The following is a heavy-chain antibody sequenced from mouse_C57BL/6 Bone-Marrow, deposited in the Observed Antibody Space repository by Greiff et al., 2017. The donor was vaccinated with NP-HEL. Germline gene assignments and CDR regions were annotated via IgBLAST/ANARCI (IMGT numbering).Heavy chain of an antibody. V-gene: IGHV1-64*01. Sequence: VQLQQPGAELVKPGASVKLSCKASGYTFTSYWMHWVKQRPGQGLEWIGMIHPNSGSTNYNEKFKSKATLTVDKSSSTAYMQLSSLTSEDSAVYYCARAGSRGWYFDVWGTGTTVTVSS. D-gene: IGHD1-1*01. J-gene: IGHJ1*03. CDR3: ARAGSRGWYFDV. CDR1: GYTFTSYW. CDR2: IHPNSGST.